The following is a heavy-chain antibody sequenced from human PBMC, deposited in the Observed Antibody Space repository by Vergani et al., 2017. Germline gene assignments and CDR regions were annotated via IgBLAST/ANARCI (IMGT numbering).Heavy chain of an antibody. Sequence: QVQLVESGGGLVKPGGSLRLSCAASGFTFSDYYMSWIRQAPGKGLEWVSYISSSSSYTNDADSVKGRFTSSRDNAKNSLYLQMNSLRAEDTAVYYGARDGSSWDLFDYWGQGTLVTVSS. CDR3: ARDGSSWDLFDY. D-gene: IGHD6-13*01. J-gene: IGHJ4*02. V-gene: IGHV3-11*05. CDR1: GFTFSDYY. CDR2: ISSSSSYT.